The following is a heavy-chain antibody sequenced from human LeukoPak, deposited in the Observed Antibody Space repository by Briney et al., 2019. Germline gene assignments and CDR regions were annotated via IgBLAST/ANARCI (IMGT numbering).Heavy chain of an antibody. D-gene: IGHD2-2*02. CDR1: GFTFSSYG. CDR3: AKDRVPAAIYWYFDL. J-gene: IGHJ2*01. V-gene: IGHV3-30*18. CDR2: ISYDGSNK. Sequence: GRSLRLSCAASGFTFSSYGMHWVRQAPGKGLEWVAVISYDGSNKYYADSVKGRFTISRDNSKNTLYLQMNSLRAKGTAVYYCAKDRVPAAIYWYFDLWGRGTLVTVSS.